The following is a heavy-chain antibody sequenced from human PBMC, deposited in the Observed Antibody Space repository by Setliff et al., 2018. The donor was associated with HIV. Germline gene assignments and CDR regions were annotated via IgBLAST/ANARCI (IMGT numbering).Heavy chain of an antibody. D-gene: IGHD6-19*01. CDR2: IYNSGST. V-gene: IGHV4-59*01. Sequence: PSETLSLTCNVSGGSISSFYWSWIRQPPGKGLEWIGYIYNSGSTNYNPSLKSRVNISVDTSKNQFSLKLRSVSAADTAVYYCVRGHDILEPSGPFDYWGQGTLVTVSS. CDR1: GGSISSFY. J-gene: IGHJ4*02. CDR3: VRGHDILEPSGPFDY.